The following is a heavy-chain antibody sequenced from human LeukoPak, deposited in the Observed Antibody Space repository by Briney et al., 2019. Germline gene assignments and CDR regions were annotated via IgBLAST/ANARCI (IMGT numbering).Heavy chain of an antibody. CDR2: IIPIFGTA. CDR1: GGTFSSYA. J-gene: IGHJ5*02. V-gene: IGHV1-69*05. CDR3: ARDQMWESNWFDP. D-gene: IGHD1-26*01. Sequence: SVKVSYKASGGTFSSYAISWVRQAPGQGLEWMGRIIPIFGTANYAQKFQGRVTITTDESTSTAYMELSSLRSEDTAVYYCARDQMWESNWFDPWGQGTLVTVSS.